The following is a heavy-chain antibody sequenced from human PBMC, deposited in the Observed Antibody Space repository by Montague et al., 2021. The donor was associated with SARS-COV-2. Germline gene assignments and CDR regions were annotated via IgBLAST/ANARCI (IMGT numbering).Heavy chain of an antibody. CDR3: ARSPEPMIILIITSPNWYFDL. CDR1: GGSISSGGYY. J-gene: IGHJ2*01. Sequence: TLSLTCTVSGGSISSGGYYWSWIRQHPGKGLEWIGYIYYSGSTYYNPSLKSRVTISVDTSKNQFSLEMSSVTAADTAVYYCARSPEPMIILIITSPNWYFDLWGRGTLVTVSS. D-gene: IGHD3-22*01. CDR2: IYYSGST. V-gene: IGHV4-31*03.